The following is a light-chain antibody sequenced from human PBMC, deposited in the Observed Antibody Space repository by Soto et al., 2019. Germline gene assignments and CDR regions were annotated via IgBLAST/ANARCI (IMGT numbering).Light chain of an antibody. J-gene: IGKJ4*01. CDR1: QSVSTNY. V-gene: IGKV3-11*01. Sequence: EIVLTQSPGILSLSPGERATHSCRASQSVSTNYLAWYQQKPGQAPRLLIYDASNRATGIPARFSGSGSGTDFTLTISSLEPEDFAVYYCQQRSSWLTFGGGTKVDI. CDR2: DAS. CDR3: QQRSSWLT.